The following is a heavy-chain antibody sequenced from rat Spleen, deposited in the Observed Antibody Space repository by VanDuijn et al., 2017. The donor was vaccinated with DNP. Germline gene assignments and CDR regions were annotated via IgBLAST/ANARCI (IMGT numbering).Heavy chain of an antibody. V-gene: IGHV5-7*01. J-gene: IGHJ3*01. CDR3: PRGDSGDWFAY. CDR1: GFTFGDYN. Sequence: EVQLVESGGGLVQPGRSLKLSCAASGFTFGDYNMAWVRQAPKRGLEWITTIHSDGSSTYYRDSVRGRFTFSRDNAENTLFLQMDSLRSEDTATYYCPRGDSGDWFAYWGQGTLVTVSS. D-gene: IGHD4-3*01. CDR2: IHSDGSST.